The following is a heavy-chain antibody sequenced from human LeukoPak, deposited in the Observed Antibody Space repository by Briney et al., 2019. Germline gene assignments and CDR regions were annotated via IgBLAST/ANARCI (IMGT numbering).Heavy chain of an antibody. CDR1: GVSISSSNSY. CDR2: IYYSGST. D-gene: IGHD1-26*01. J-gene: IGHJ5*02. CDR3: ARYSGTQFGP. Sequence: PSETLSLTCTVSGVSISSSNSYWGWIRQPPGKGLEWIGSIYYSGSTYYNPSLKSRVTISVDTSKNQFSLQVNSVTPEDTAVYYCARYSGTQFGPWGQGTLVTVSS. V-gene: IGHV4-39*01.